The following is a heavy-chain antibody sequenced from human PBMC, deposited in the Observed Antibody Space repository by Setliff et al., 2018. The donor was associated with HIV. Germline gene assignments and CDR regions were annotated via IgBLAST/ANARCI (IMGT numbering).Heavy chain of an antibody. D-gene: IGHD2-8*01. Sequence: SETLSLTCTVSGGSISSSSYYWGWIRQPPGKGLEWIGSIYYSGSTYYNPSLKSRVTISVDTSKNQFSVKLRSVTAADTAVYYCARALVDDIVLMVYAHAFDIWGQGTMVTVSS. CDR3: ARALVDDIVLMVYAHAFDI. CDR2: IYYSGST. J-gene: IGHJ3*02. V-gene: IGHV4-39*07. CDR1: GGSISSSSYY.